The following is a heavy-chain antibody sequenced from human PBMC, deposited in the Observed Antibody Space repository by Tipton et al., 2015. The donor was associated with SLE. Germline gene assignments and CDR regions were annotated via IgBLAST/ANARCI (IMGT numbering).Heavy chain of an antibody. J-gene: IGHJ4*02. CDR1: GYSFTSYW. CDR3: AKRGRWGHFDY. D-gene: IGHD4-23*01. Sequence: QSGPEVKKPGESLKISCKGSGYSFTSYWIGWVRQMPGKGLEWMGTIYPGDSDTRYSPSFQGQDTISADMSISTADLQWSSLKASDTAMYYGAKRGRWGHFDYWGQGTLVTVSS. CDR2: IYPGDSDT. V-gene: IGHV5-51*01.